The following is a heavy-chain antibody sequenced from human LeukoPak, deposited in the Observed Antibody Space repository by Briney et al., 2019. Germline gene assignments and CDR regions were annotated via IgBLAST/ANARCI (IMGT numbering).Heavy chain of an antibody. V-gene: IGHV3-11*01. CDR3: ARGKRRFGP. J-gene: IGHJ5*02. Sequence: GGSLRLSCAVTGFTFSANYMSWIRQAPGKGLQWVSYISGSGSSIYYADSVKGRFTISRDNAKNSLYLQMNNLRAEDTAVYYCARGKRRFGPWGQGTVVTVSS. CDR1: GFTFSANY. CDR2: ISGSGSSI.